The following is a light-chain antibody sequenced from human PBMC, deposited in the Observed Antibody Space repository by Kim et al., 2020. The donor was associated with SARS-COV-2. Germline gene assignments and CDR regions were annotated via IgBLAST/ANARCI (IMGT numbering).Light chain of an antibody. CDR2: GAS. CDR1: QDISNY. CDR3: QQYGSLPLT. Sequence: DIQMTQSPSSLSASVGDRVTITCQASQDISNYLNWYQYKPGKAPKPLIYGASNLATGVPSRFTGSGSRTDFTFTISSLQPEDIATYYCQQYGSLPLTFGGGTKVDIK. J-gene: IGKJ4*01. V-gene: IGKV1-33*01.